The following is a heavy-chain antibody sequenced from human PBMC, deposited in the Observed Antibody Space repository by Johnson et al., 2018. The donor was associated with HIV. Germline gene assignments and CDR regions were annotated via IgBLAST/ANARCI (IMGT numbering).Heavy chain of an antibody. Sequence: MQLVESGGGLVQPGGSLRLSCAASGFTFTDHYMDWVRQAPGKGLEWVGRTRNKAHSYTTEYAASVKGRFTISRDDSKNSLYLQMNSLKSEDTAVYYCATGASSTWSLGAFDIWGQGTMVTVSS. CDR3: ATGASSTWSLGAFDI. CDR2: TRNKAHSYTT. V-gene: IGHV3-72*01. J-gene: IGHJ3*02. D-gene: IGHD6-13*01. CDR1: GFTFTDHY.